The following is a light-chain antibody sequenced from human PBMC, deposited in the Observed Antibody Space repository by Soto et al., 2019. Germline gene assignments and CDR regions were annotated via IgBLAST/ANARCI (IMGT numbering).Light chain of an antibody. CDR2: DVS. J-gene: IGLJ1*01. Sequence: QSVLTQPASLSGSPGQSITISCTGTSSDVGGYNYVSWYQQHPGKAPKLMIYDVSNRPSGVSNRFSGSKPGNTASLTISGLQAEDEADYYCSSYTSSSLHVFGTGTKVTVL. CDR1: SSDVGGYNY. CDR3: SSYTSSSLHV. V-gene: IGLV2-14*03.